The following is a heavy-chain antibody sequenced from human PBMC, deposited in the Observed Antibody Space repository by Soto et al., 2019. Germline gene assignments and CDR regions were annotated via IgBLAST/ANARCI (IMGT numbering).Heavy chain of an antibody. J-gene: IGHJ4*02. Sequence: EVQLVESGGGLVKPGGSLRLSCAASGFTFSSYSMNWVRQAPGKGLEWVSSISSSSSYIYYADSVKGRFTISRVNAKNSLYLQMNSLRAEDTAVYYCVRYILGITMVRGDYWGQGTLLTVSS. V-gene: IGHV3-21*01. CDR2: ISSSSSYI. CDR3: VRYILGITMVRGDY. D-gene: IGHD3-10*01. CDR1: GFTFSSYS.